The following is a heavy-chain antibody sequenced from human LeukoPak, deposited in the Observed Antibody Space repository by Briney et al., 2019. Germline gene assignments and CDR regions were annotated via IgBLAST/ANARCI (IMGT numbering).Heavy chain of an antibody. J-gene: IGHJ5*02. V-gene: IGHV4-38-2*02. D-gene: IGHD1-14*01. CDR1: GYSLSSGYY. CDR3: ARERNPGGTPETWFDP. CDR2: IYHSGSI. Sequence: KTSETLSLTRAVSGYSLSSGYYWGWIRQPPGKGLEWIGSIYHSGSIYYNPSLKSRVTISVDTSKNQFSLKLSSVTAADTAVYYCARERNPGGTPETWFDPWGQGTLVTVAS.